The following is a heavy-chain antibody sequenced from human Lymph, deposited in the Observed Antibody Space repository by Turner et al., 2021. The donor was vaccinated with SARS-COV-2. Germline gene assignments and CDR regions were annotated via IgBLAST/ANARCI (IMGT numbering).Heavy chain of an antibody. CDR1: GYTFTIHK. J-gene: IGHJ6*02. D-gene: IGHD3-3*01. CDR3: ARDVEKYNDFWSGYSGGYGLDV. V-gene: IGHV1-2*02. CDR2: INPNSGGT. Sequence: QVRLLQSGAELTKPGASVKFLFKVSGYTFTIHKMHWGRQAPGQGLEWMGWINPNSGGTNYAQKFQGRVTMTRETSISTAYMELSRLRSDDTAVYYCARDVEKYNDFWSGYSGGYGLDVWGQGTTVTVSS.